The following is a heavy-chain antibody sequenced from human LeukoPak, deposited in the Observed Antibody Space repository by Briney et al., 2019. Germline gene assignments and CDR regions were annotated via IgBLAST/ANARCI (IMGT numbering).Heavy chain of an antibody. CDR3: ARHGGYCSGGSCYGDAFDI. Sequence: SETLSLTCTVSGGSISSSSYYWGWIRQPPGKGLEWIGSIYYSGSTYYNPSLKSRVTISVDTSENQFSLKLSSVTAADTAVYYCARHGGYCSGGSCYGDAFDIWGQGTMVTVSS. CDR2: IYYSGST. V-gene: IGHV4-39*07. CDR1: GGSISSSSYY. J-gene: IGHJ3*02. D-gene: IGHD2-15*01.